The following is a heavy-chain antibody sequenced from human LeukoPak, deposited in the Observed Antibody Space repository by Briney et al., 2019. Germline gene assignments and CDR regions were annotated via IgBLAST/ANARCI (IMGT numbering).Heavy chain of an antibody. CDR1: GGSISTYY. D-gene: IGHD4-17*01. CDR3: ARYNGDYVFDY. CDR2: IFYSGST. J-gene: IGHJ4*02. V-gene: IGHV4-59*01. Sequence: SETLPLTCTVSGGSISTYYWSWIRQPPGKGLEWIGYIFYSGSTKYNPSLKGRVTISLDTSKNQFSLKLSSVTAADTAVYFCARYNGDYVFDYWGQGTLVTVSS.